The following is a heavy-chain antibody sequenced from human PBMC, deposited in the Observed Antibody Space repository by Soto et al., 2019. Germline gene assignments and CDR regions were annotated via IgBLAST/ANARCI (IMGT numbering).Heavy chain of an antibody. CDR1: GLTFSTYW. CDR3: AGLPYNQGGRTFDP. CDR2: INEDGSEK. Sequence: GSLRLSCAASGLTFSTYWMSWVRQAPGKGLEWVAIINEDGSEKYYVDSVKGRFTISRDNAKNSLYLQMNSLRGEDTALYYCAGLPYNQGGRTFDPWGQGTLVTVSS. J-gene: IGHJ5*02. V-gene: IGHV3-7*05. D-gene: IGHD1-1*01.